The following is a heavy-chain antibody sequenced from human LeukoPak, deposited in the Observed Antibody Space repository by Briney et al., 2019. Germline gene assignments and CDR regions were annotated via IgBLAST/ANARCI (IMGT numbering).Heavy chain of an antibody. V-gene: IGHV4-4*07. CDR2: IYTSGST. Sequence: SETLSLTCTVSGGSISSYYWSWIRQPAGKGLEWIGRIYTSGSTNYNPSLKSRVTMSVDTSKNQFSLKLSSVTAADTAVYYCARSGEIERFIVVVPAALPYWGQGTLVTVSS. J-gene: IGHJ4*02. CDR3: ARSGEIERFIVVVPAALPY. D-gene: IGHD2-2*01. CDR1: GGSISSYY.